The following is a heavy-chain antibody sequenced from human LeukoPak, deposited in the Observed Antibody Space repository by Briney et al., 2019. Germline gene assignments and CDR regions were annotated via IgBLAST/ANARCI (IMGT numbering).Heavy chain of an antibody. D-gene: IGHD5-12*01. CDR1: GYTFTSYG. Sequence: GASVKVSCKASGYTFTSYGISWVRQAPGQGLEWMGIINPSGGSTSYAQNFQGRVTMTRDTSTSTVYMELSSLRSEDTAVYYCARVYSGYGRFDYWGQGTLVTVSS. V-gene: IGHV1-46*01. CDR2: INPSGGST. J-gene: IGHJ4*02. CDR3: ARVYSGYGRFDY.